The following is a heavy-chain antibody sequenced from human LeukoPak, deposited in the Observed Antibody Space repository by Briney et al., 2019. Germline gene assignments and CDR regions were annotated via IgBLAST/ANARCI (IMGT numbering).Heavy chain of an antibody. CDR3: ARDSGSTSGFDY. CDR2: ISSSGSTI. Sequence: GGSLRLSCAASGFTFSSYSMNWVREAPGKGLEWVSYISSSGSTIYYADSVKGRFTISRDNAKNSLYLQMNSLRAEDTAVYYCARDSGSTSGFDYWGQGTLVTVSS. V-gene: IGHV3-48*04. J-gene: IGHJ4*02. CDR1: GFTFSSYS. D-gene: IGHD2-2*01.